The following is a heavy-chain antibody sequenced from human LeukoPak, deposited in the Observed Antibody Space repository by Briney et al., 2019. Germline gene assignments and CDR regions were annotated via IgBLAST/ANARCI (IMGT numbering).Heavy chain of an antibody. CDR1: EFTFSSYA. J-gene: IGHJ4*02. V-gene: IGHV3-23*01. D-gene: IGHD3-10*01. CDR3: ARDDAADGDYLDH. CDR2: ISGSSGRT. Sequence: GGSLPLSCAASEFTFSSYAMSWVRQAPGKGLEWVSRISGSSGRTYYTDSVTGRFTISRDNSKNMVHLQMNSLRAEDTAIYYCARDDAADGDYLDHWDQGTLVTVSS.